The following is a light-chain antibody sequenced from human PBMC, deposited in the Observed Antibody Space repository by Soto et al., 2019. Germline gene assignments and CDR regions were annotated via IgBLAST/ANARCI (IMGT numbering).Light chain of an antibody. CDR2: DAS. V-gene: IGKV1-5*01. CDR3: QLYNSYSWT. CDR1: QSISGW. J-gene: IGKJ1*01. Sequence: DIPMTQSPSTLSASVGDRVTITCRASQSISGWLAWYQQKPGKAPKLLIYDASSLESGVPSRFSGSGSGTEFTLTISSLQPDDFAIYYCQLYNSYSWTFGQGTKVEIK.